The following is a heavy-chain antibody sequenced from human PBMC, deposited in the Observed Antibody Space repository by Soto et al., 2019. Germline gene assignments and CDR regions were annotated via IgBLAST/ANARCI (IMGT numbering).Heavy chain of an antibody. D-gene: IGHD2-15*01. Sequence: QVQLVQSGAEEKKPGASVKVSCKASGYTFTSYAMHWVRQAPGQRLEWMGWVNAGNGNTKYSQRFQGRVTITRDTFAGTAYMELSSLRSEDTAVYYCARTFQYCSGGSCYYGMDVWGQGTTVTVSS. CDR3: ARTFQYCSGGSCYYGMDV. J-gene: IGHJ6*02. CDR1: GYTFTSYA. CDR2: VNAGNGNT. V-gene: IGHV1-3*05.